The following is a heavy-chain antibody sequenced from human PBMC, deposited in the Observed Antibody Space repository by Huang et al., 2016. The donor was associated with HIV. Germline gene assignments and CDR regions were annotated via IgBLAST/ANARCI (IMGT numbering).Heavy chain of an antibody. Sequence: QVQLVESGGGVVQPGGSLRFSCTASGFTFGSFGMHWVRQAPGKGLEWVAFIRDDGNNYYYADSVRGRFTISRDNSKDTLYLQMNRLRPDDSAVYYCAKDLTYTFGRHFDYWGRGTLVTVSS. V-gene: IGHV3-30*02. CDR1: GFTFGSFG. D-gene: IGHD3-3*01. CDR2: IRDDGNNY. J-gene: IGHJ4*02. CDR3: AKDLTYTFGRHFDY.